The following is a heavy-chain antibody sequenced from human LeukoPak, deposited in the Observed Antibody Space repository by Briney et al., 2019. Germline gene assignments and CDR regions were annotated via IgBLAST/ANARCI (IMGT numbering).Heavy chain of an antibody. CDR3: ARVRSITNNYFDY. CDR1: GFTFSSYS. Sequence: GGSLRLSCAASGFTFSSYSMNWVRQAPGKGLEWVSSISSSSSSYIYYADSVKGRFTISRDNAKNSLYLQMNSLRAEDTAVYYCARVRSITNNYFDYWGQGTLVTVSS. D-gene: IGHD3-10*01. J-gene: IGHJ4*02. CDR2: ISSSSSSYI. V-gene: IGHV3-21*01.